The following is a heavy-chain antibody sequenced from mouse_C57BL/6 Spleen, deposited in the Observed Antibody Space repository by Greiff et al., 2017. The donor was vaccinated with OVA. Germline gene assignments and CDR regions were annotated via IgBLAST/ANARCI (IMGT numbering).Heavy chain of an antibody. J-gene: IGHJ1*03. D-gene: IGHD1-1*01. CDR2: FHPYNDDT. CDR1: GYTFTTYP. CDR3: ARDYGSSWGYWYFDV. Sequence: QVQLQQSGAELVKPGASVKMSCKASGYTFTTYPIEWMKQNHGKSLEWIGNFHPYNDDTKYNEKFKGKATLTVEKSSSTVYLELSRLTSDDSAVYDCARDYGSSWGYWYFDVWGTGTTVTVSS. V-gene: IGHV1-47*01.